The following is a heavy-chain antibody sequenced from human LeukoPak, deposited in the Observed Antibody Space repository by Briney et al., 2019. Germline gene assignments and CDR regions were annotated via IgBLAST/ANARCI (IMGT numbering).Heavy chain of an antibody. J-gene: IGHJ5*02. CDR1: GGSISSYY. D-gene: IGHD5-12*01. Sequence: EPSETLSLTCTVSGGSISSYYWSWIRQPPGKGLEWIGYIYYSGSTNYNPSLKSRVTISVDTSNNHFSLTLSSVTAADTAVYYCARVEDSGYDYRGWFDPWGQGTLVTVSS. V-gene: IGHV4-59*12. CDR2: IYYSGST. CDR3: ARVEDSGYDYRGWFDP.